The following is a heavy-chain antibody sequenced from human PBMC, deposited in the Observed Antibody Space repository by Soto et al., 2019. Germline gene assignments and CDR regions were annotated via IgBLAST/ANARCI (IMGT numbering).Heavy chain of an antibody. CDR2: ISFDGSNK. D-gene: IGHD2-15*01. CDR1: GFTLRSYG. J-gene: IGHJ4*02. V-gene: IGHV3-30*18. Sequence: QVQLVESGGGVVQPGRSLRISCAASGFTLRSYGMHWVRQAPGKGLEWVAVISFDGSNKYYADSVKGRFTISRDNSKNTLDLQVNSLRTEDTAVYYCAKDHCVGGTCYADYWGQGTLVTVSS. CDR3: AKDHCVGGTCYADY.